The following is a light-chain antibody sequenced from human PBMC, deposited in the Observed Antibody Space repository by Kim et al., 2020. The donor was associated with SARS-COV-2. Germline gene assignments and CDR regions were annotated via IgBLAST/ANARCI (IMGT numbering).Light chain of an antibody. CDR1: QRISNW. CDR3: QQYDTYPVT. J-gene: IGKJ5*01. CDR2: KAS. Sequence: ASFGDRVTITCRASQRISNWLAWYQQKPGKAPNLLIYKASNLQSGVPSRFSGSGSGTDFTLTISGLQPDDFATYYCQQYDTYPVTFGQGTRLEIK. V-gene: IGKV1-5*03.